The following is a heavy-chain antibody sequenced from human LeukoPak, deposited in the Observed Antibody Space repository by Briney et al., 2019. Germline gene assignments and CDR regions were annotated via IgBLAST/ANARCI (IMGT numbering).Heavy chain of an antibody. J-gene: IGHJ2*01. CDR3: ARNTVTKPYWYFDL. D-gene: IGHD4-17*01. CDR2: IYYSGNT. Sequence: PSETLSLTCTVSGGSISTYYWGWIRQAPGKGLEWIGSIYYSGNTYYNSSLKSRVTISLDTSKNQFSLKLSSVTAADTAVYYCARNTVTKPYWYFDLWGRGTLVTVSS. V-gene: IGHV4-39*07. CDR1: GGSISTYY.